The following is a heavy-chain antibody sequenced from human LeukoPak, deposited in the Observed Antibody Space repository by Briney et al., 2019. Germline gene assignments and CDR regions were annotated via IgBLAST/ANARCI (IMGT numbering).Heavy chain of an antibody. J-gene: IGHJ3*02. CDR3: AKTTGTNDAFDI. V-gene: IGHV3-9*01. CDR1: GFTFDDYA. CDR2: ISTNSGSM. Sequence: GGSLRLSCAASGFTFDDYAMHWVRQAPGKGLEWVSSISTNSGSMDYADSMKGRFVISGDNAKNSLYLQMNSLRPEDTALYYCAKTTGTNDAFDIWGQGTMVTASS. D-gene: IGHD1-1*01.